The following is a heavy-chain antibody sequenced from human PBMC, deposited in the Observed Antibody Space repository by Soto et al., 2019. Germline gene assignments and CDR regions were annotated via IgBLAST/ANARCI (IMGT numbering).Heavy chain of an antibody. CDR1: GFTFSSYW. Sequence: PGGSLRLSCAASGFTFSSYWMSWVRQAPGKGLEWVANIKQDGSEKYYVDSVKGRFTISRDNAKNSLYLQMNSLRAEDTAVYYCARDDLTYYDFWSGQCPRHREWYNYKCMVVWGQATRVTVSS. CDR3: ARDDLTYYDFWSGQCPRHREWYNYKCMVV. D-gene: IGHD3-3*01. CDR2: IKQDGSEK. V-gene: IGHV3-7*01. J-gene: IGHJ6*02.